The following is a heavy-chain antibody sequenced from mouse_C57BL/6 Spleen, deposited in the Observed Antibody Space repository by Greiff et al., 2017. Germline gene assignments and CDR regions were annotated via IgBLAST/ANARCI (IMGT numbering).Heavy chain of an antibody. J-gene: IGHJ2*01. V-gene: IGHV1-69*01. CDR3: ARDYVSSYRWFAY. D-gene: IGHD1-1*01. Sequence: VQLQQPGAELVMPGASVKLSCKASGYTFTSYWMHWVKQRPGQGLEWIGEIDPSDSYTKYNQKFKGKSTLTVDKSSSTAYMQLSSLTSEDAAVFYWARDYVSSYRWFAYWSQGTTLTVSS. CDR2: IDPSDSYT. CDR1: GYTFTSYW.